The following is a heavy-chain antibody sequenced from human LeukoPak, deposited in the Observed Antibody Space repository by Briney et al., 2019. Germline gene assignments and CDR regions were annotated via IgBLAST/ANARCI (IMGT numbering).Heavy chain of an antibody. CDR2: SIPIFGTA. D-gene: IGHD3-10*01. V-gene: IGHV1-69*01. CDR1: GGTFSSYA. CDR3: ARDYYGSGSYYKPFDY. J-gene: IGHJ4*02. Sequence: ASVKVSCKASGGTFSSYAISWVRQAPGQGLEWMGGSIPIFGTANYAQKFQGRVTITADESTSTAYMELSSLRSEDTAVYYCARDYYGSGSYYKPFDYWGQGTLVTVSS.